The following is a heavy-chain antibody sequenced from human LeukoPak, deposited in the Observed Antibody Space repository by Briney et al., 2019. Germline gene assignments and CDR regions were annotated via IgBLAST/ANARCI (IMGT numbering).Heavy chain of an antibody. CDR3: AKDVEGYCSSTSCLTYFDY. J-gene: IGHJ4*02. D-gene: IGHD2-2*01. CDR2: ISGSGGST. V-gene: IGHV3-23*01. CDR1: GFTFSSYA. Sequence: GGSLRLSCAASGFTFSSYAMSWVRQAPGKGLEWVSAISGSGGSTYYADSVKGRFTISRDNSENTLYLQMSSLRAEDTAVYYCAKDVEGYCSSTSCLTYFDYWGQGTLVTVSS.